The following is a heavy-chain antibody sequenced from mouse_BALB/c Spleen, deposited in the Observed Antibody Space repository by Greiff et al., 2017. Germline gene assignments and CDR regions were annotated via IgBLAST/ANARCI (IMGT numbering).Heavy chain of an antibody. V-gene: IGHV3-2*02. CDR3: ARLIYYGSSYAMDY. D-gene: IGHD1-1*01. Sequence: DVQLQESGPGLVKPSQSLSLTCTVTGYSITSDYAWNWIRQFPGNKLEWMGYISYSGSTSYNPSLKSRISITRDTSKNQFFLQLNSVTTEDTATYYCARLIYYGSSYAMDYWGQGTSVTVSS. CDR1: GYSITSDYA. J-gene: IGHJ4*01. CDR2: ISYSGST.